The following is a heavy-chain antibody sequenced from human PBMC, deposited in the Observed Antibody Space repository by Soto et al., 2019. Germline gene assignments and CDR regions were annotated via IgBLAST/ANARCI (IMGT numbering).Heavy chain of an antibody. CDR1: GFTFSSYG. CDR2: IWYDGSNK. J-gene: IGHJ4*02. D-gene: IGHD3-22*01. CDR3: ARDSGYYSYYFDY. V-gene: IGHV3-33*08. Sequence: QLGGSLRLSCAASGFTFSSYGMHWVRQAPGKGLEWVAVIWYDGSNKYYADSVKGRFTISRDNSKNTLYLQMNSLRAEDTAVYYCARDSGYYSYYFDYWGQGTLVTVSS.